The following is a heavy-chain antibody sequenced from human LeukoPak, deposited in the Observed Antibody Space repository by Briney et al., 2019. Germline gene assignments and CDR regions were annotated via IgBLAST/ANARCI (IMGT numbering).Heavy chain of an antibody. Sequence: PGGSLRLSCAASGFTFSSYWMSWVRQAPGKGLEWVANIKQDGSEKYYVDSVKGRFTISRDNAKNSLYLQMNSLRAEDTAVYYCARDLSMTTVTPFDYWGQGTLVTVSS. D-gene: IGHD4-17*01. CDR3: ARDLSMTTVTPFDY. CDR1: GFTFSSYW. CDR2: IKQDGSEK. V-gene: IGHV3-7*01. J-gene: IGHJ4*02.